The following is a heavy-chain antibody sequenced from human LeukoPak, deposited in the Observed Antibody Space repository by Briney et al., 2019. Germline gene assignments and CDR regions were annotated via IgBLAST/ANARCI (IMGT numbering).Heavy chain of an antibody. Sequence: PSETLSLTCTVSGGSISSYYWSWIRQPPGKGLEWIGYIYYSGSTNYNPFLKSRVTISVDTSKNQFSLKLSSVTAADTAVYYCARGHIYFDYWGQGTLVTVSS. CDR3: ARGHIYFDY. J-gene: IGHJ4*02. D-gene: IGHD2-21*01. CDR1: GGSISSYY. V-gene: IGHV4-59*01. CDR2: IYYSGST.